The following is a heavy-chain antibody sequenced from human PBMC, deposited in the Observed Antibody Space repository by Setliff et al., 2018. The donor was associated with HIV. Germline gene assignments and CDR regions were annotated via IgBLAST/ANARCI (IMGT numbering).Heavy chain of an antibody. CDR3: AGEIAPAARLPNVGGPPPPGYYHYMDV. CDR2: IYYSGRT. J-gene: IGHJ6*03. Sequence: PSETLSLTCIVSRGSISSTSHYWGWVRQSPGRRLEWIRSIYYSGRTYYNPSLKSRVTMSVDTSTNQFSLDLTSVTAADTAVYFCAGEIAPAARLPNVGGPPPPGYYHYMDVWGKGTTVTVSS. D-gene: IGHD2-8*01. V-gene: IGHV4-39*07. CDR1: RGSISSTSHY.